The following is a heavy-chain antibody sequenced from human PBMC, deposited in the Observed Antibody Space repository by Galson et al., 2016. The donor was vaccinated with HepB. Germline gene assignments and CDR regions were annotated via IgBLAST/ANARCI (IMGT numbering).Heavy chain of an antibody. Sequence: SVKVSCKASGGSFSGYVMSWVRQAPGQGLEWMGGIIPLFGTSDYARKFQDRVTITADESTTTVYMELKSLRYDDTAIYYCARGYSGEVNWFDPWGQGTLVTISS. CDR1: GGSFSGYV. D-gene: IGHD3-10*01. CDR3: ARGYSGEVNWFDP. J-gene: IGHJ5*02. CDR2: IIPLFGTS. V-gene: IGHV1-69*13.